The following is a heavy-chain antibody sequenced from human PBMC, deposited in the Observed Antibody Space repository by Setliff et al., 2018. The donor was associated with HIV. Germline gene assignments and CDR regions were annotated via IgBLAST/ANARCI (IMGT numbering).Heavy chain of an antibody. CDR1: GDSIISGRNF. CDR2: IHSSGST. Sequence: SETLSLTCTVSGDSIISGRNFWGWIRQHPGKGLEWIGNIHSSGSTYYNPSLKIRVFISVDLSINQFSLKLHSVNAADTAVYYCASGEDSGTYGEPYDSWGQGALGTVAS. J-gene: IGHJ4*02. CDR3: ASGEDSGTYGEPYDS. D-gene: IGHD1-26*01. V-gene: IGHV4-39*01.